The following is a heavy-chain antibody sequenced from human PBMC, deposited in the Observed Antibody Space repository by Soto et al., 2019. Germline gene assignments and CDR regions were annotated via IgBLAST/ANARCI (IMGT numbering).Heavy chain of an antibody. CDR2: ISSSSSYI. Sequence: GGSLRLSCAASGFTFSSYSMNWVRQAPGKGLEWVSSISSSSSYIYYADSVKGRFTISRDNAKNSLYLQMNSLRAEDTAVYYCARDGSTSSIWPYYYYYMDVWGKGTTVTVSS. J-gene: IGHJ6*03. V-gene: IGHV3-21*01. D-gene: IGHD2-2*01. CDR3: ARDGSTSSIWPYYYYYMDV. CDR1: GFTFSSYS.